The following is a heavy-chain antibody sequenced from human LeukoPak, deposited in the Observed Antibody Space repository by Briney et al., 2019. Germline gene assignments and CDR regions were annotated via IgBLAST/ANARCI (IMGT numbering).Heavy chain of an antibody. J-gene: IGHJ6*02. CDR1: GGSISSGGYS. Sequence: PSQTLSLTCAVSGGSISSGGYSWSWIRQPPGKGLEWIGYIYHSGSTYYNPSLKSRVTISVDRSKNQFSLKLSSVTAEDTAVYYCARDYWDYYDSNHGMDVWGQGTTVTVSS. CDR3: ARDYWDYYDSNHGMDV. V-gene: IGHV4-30-2*01. CDR2: IYHSGST. D-gene: IGHD3-22*01.